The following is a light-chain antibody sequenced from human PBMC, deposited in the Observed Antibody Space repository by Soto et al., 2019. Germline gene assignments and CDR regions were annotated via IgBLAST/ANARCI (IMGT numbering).Light chain of an antibody. J-gene: IGKJ1*01. CDR3: QERTGWPPWT. CDR1: QTVTSLS. CDR2: DAS. V-gene: IGKV3-11*01. Sequence: EVVMTQSPATLSVSPGERATLCCRASQTVTSLSLAWYQQKPGEAPRLLLYDASKRASGFPARFSGSGSGTAFTLTISSLEPEDFAVYYCQERTGWPPWTFGQGTKVDIK.